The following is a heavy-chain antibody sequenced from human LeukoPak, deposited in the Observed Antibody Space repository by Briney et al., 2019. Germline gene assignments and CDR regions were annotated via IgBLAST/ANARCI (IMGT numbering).Heavy chain of an antibody. CDR2: INSDGSST. J-gene: IGHJ5*02. D-gene: IGHD6-13*01. V-gene: IGHV3-74*01. Sequence: GGSLRLSCAASGFTFSSYWMHWVRQAPGKGLMWVSRINSDGSSTSYADSVNGRFTISRDNAKNTMYLQMNSLRAEDTAVYYCARDGGSSWYQPTPDWFDPWGQGTLVTVSS. CDR3: ARDGGSSWYQPTPDWFDP. CDR1: GFTFSSYW.